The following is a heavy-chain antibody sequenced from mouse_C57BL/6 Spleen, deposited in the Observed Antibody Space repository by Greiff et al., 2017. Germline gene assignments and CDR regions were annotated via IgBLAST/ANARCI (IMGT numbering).Heavy chain of an antibody. V-gene: IGHV1-74*01. J-gene: IGHJ2*01. D-gene: IGHD2-5*01. CDR2: IHPSDSDT. CDR1: GYTFTSYW. CDR3: APYYSNSNFDY. Sequence: QVQLQQPGAELVKPGASVKVSCKASGYTFTSYWMHWVKQRPGQGLEWLGRIHPSDSDTIYNQKFKGKATLTVDKSASTAYMQLSSLTSEDSAVYYCAPYYSNSNFDYWGQGTTLTVSS.